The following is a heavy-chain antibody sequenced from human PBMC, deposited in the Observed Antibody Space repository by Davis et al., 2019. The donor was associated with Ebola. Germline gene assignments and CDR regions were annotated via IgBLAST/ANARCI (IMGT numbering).Heavy chain of an antibody. CDR1: GFSLSTIGVG. CDR3: VHRRELGHHSSGSEGFPY. Sequence: SGPTLVKPTQTLTLTCSFSGFSLSTIGVGVAWFRQPPGQALECLGIIYWNDDQRYSPSLQSRLTITKDTSKNQVVLTMTNMDPVDTATYFCVHRRELGHHSSGSEGFPYWGQGTLVTVSS. D-gene: IGHD3-10*01. J-gene: IGHJ4*02. V-gene: IGHV2-5*01. CDR2: IYWNDDQ.